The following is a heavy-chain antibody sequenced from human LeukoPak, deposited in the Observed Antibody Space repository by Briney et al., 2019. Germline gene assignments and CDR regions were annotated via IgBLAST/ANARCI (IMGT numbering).Heavy chain of an antibody. CDR3: ARETQPHSYRIYYFDY. J-gene: IGHJ4*02. CDR2: IYDSVRT. CDR1: GGSISSYY. Sequence: SETLSLTCTISGGSISSYYWSWIRQPPGEGLEWIGYIYDSVRTNYNPSLKSRVTISVDTSKNQFSLSLSSVTAADTAVYYCARETQPHSYRIYYFDYCGQGTLVSVSS. V-gene: IGHV4-59*01. D-gene: IGHD1-14*01.